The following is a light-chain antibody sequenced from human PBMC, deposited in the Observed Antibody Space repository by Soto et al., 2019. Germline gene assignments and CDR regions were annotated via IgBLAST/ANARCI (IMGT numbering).Light chain of an antibody. Sequence: IQVTQCPSSLSESVGDRVTITCRARQSISSYLNWYQQKPGKAPKLLIYAASSLQSGVPSRFSGSGSGTDFTPTISSLQPDDFATHYCQQYHRYLAFGQGTQVDIK. CDR3: QQYHRYLA. CDR1: QSISSY. J-gene: IGKJ1*01. CDR2: AAS. V-gene: IGKV1-39*01.